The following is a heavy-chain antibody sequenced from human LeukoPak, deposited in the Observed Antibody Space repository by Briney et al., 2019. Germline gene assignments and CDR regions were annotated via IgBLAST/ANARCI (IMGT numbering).Heavy chain of an antibody. V-gene: IGHV3-48*01. Sequence: PGGSLRLSCAASGFTFSSYSMNWVRQAPGKGLEWVSYISSSSSTIYYADSVKGRFTISRDNAKNSLYLQMYSLRAEDTAVYYCARVEPAAIVYWGQGTLVTVSS. CDR1: GFTFSSYS. CDR2: ISSSSSTI. D-gene: IGHD2-2*01. J-gene: IGHJ4*02. CDR3: ARVEPAAIVY.